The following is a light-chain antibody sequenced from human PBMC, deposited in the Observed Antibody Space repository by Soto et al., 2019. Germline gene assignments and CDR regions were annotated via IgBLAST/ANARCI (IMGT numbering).Light chain of an antibody. V-gene: IGLV2-14*01. Sequence: QFALTQPASVSGSPGQSITISCTGTSSDVGGYNYVSWYQQHPGKAPKLMIYDVSNRPSGVSNSFSGSKSGNTASLTISGLQAEDEADYYCSSYTSSSTLGGVVFGGGTKLTVL. CDR1: SSDVGGYNY. CDR3: SSYTSSSTLGGVV. CDR2: DVS. J-gene: IGLJ2*01.